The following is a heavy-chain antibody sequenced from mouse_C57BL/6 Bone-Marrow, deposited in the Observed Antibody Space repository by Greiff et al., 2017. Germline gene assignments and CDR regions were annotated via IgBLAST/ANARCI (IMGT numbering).Heavy chain of an antibody. Sequence: QVTLKVSGPGILQPSQTLSLTCSFSGFSLSTFGMGVGWIRQPSGMGLDWLAHTWWDDDKYYTPSMKSHPTISKDTSKNQVFLKIANVDTADTATYCCARGIYYFDFWGQGTTLTVSS. CDR3: ARGIYYFDF. J-gene: IGHJ2*01. CDR1: GFSLSTFGMG. CDR2: TWWDDDK. V-gene: IGHV8-8*01.